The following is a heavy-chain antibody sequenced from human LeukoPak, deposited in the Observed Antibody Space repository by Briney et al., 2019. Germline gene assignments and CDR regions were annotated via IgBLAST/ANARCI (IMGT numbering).Heavy chain of an antibody. J-gene: IGHJ4*02. Sequence: PGGSLRLSCAASGFTFSSYSMNWVRQAPGKGLEWVSSISSSSSYIYYADSVKGRFTISRDNAKNSLYLQMNSLRAEDTAVYYCARDRIAAAGSFDCWGQGTLVTVSS. V-gene: IGHV3-21*01. CDR2: ISSSSSYI. CDR3: ARDRIAAAGSFDC. D-gene: IGHD6-13*01. CDR1: GFTFSSYS.